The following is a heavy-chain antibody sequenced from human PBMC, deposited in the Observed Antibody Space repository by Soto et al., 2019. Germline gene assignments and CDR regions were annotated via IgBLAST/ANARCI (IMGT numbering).Heavy chain of an antibody. J-gene: IGHJ6*02. CDR1: GFNASVNY. CDR2: INNGGST. CDR3: VRENYYYGMDV. V-gene: IGHV3-66*01. Sequence: EVQLVESGGTLVQPGGSLKLSCAASGFNASVNYMTRVRQAPGKGLEWVSAINNGGSTFYTDSVKGRFTISRDDSKNTLFLQINSLRVEDTAMYYCVRENYYYGMDVWGQGTAVTVSS.